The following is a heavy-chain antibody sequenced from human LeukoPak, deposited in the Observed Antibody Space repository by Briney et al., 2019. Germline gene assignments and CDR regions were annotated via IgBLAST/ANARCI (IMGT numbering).Heavy chain of an antibody. Sequence: GGALRLSCAASGFTFSRFLMHWVHQAPGKGLVWVSLISNDGRTTRYADSVKGRFTISRDNAKNTLYLEINSLRAEDTAVYYCARDLAGSIDYWGQGTLVTVSS. J-gene: IGHJ4*02. CDR1: GFTFSRFL. V-gene: IGHV3-74*01. D-gene: IGHD6-19*01. CDR2: ISNDGRTT. CDR3: ARDLAGSIDY.